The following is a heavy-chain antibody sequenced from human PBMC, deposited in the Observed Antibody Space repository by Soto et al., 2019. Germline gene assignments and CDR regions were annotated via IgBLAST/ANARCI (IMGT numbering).Heavy chain of an antibody. CDR3: VRDVATSGTEFDY. J-gene: IGHJ4*02. V-gene: IGHV3-74*01. D-gene: IGHD5-12*01. CDR2: IKSDGSRT. CDR1: GFTFSSYW. Sequence: EVQLVESGGGLVQPGGSLRLSCAVTGFTFSSYWMHWVRQAPGMGLVWVSRIKSDGSRTSYADSVKGRFTISRDNGKNTLYLQMNSLRAEDTAVYYCVRDVATSGTEFDYWGQGTLVTVSS.